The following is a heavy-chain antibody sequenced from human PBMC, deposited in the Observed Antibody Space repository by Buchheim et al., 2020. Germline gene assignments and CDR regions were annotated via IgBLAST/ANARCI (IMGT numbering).Heavy chain of an antibody. D-gene: IGHD3-22*01. CDR2: IKEDGSEI. Sequence: EVQLVESGGDLVQPGGSLRLSCAASGFTFSVYAMSWVRQAPGKGLEWVASIKEDGSEINYVDSVKGRFTISRDNTKKSLFLQMNSLRDEDTAVYYYARDFSGFFYWGQGTL. CDR3: ARDFSGFFY. J-gene: IGHJ4*02. V-gene: IGHV3-7*01. CDR1: GFTFSVYA.